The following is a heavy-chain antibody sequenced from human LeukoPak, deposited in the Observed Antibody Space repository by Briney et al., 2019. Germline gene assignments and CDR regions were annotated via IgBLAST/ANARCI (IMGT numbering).Heavy chain of an antibody. CDR1: GGSISSYY. D-gene: IGHD3-9*01. J-gene: IGHJ4*02. Sequence: SETLSLTCTVSGGSISSYYWSWIRRPPGKGLEWIGYIYYSGSTNYNPSLKSRVTISVDTSKNQFSLKLSSVTAADTAVYYCARGRDILTGYYSDYWGQGTLVTVSS. V-gene: IGHV4-59*01. CDR2: IYYSGST. CDR3: ARGRDILTGYYSDY.